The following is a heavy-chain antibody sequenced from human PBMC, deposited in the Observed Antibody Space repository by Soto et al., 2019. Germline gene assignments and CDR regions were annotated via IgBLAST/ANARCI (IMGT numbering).Heavy chain of an antibody. V-gene: IGHV4-4*07. CDR2: IYASGIT. D-gene: IGHD2-21*01. CDR1: GGSISSYY. J-gene: IGHJ3*01. Sequence: QVQLQESGPGLVKPSETLSLTCTVSGGSISSYYWSWIRQPAGKGLEWIGRIYASGITNYNPSLKRRINMSIDTSKNQFSLKLSSVTAADTAVYYCASDPSKPGEPIWDVFDFWGQGTMVTVSS. CDR3: ASDPSKPGEPIWDVFDF.